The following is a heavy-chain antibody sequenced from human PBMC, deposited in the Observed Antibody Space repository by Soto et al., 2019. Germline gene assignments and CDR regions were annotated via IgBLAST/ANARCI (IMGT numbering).Heavy chain of an antibody. CDR1: GGSFSGYY. Sequence: SETLSLTCAVYGGSFSGYYWSWIRQPPGKGLEWIGEINHSGSTNYNPSLKSRVTISVDTSKNQFSLKLSSVTAADTAVYYCALKGTYYYDSSGDSDLPHYTTAFDYWDQGTLVTVSS. V-gene: IGHV4-34*01. CDR2: INHSGST. CDR3: ALKGTYYYDSSGDSDLPHYTTAFDY. J-gene: IGHJ4*01. D-gene: IGHD3-22*01.